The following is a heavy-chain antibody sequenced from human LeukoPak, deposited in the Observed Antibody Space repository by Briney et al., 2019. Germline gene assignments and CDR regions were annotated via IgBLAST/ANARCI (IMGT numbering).Heavy chain of an antibody. CDR1: GFTFTNAW. Sequence: GGSLRLSCAASGFTFTNAWMNWVCQASGKGLEWVSAISGSGGGTYYADSVKGRFTISRDNSKNTLYLQMNSLRAEDTAVYYCAKDYTVTTSWYFDLWGRGTLVTVSS. V-gene: IGHV3-23*01. J-gene: IGHJ2*01. CDR2: ISGSGGGT. CDR3: AKDYTVTTSWYFDL. D-gene: IGHD4-17*01.